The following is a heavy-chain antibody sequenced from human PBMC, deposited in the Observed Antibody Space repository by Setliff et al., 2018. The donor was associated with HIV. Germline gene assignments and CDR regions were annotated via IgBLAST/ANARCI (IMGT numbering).Heavy chain of an antibody. CDR2: INPNNGDT. V-gene: IGHV1-2*06. CDR3: AREFGAGIRQIVAGEFYYMDV. J-gene: IGHJ6*03. D-gene: IGHD5-12*01. Sequence: ASVKVSCKASGYTFTAYYLHWVRQAPGQGLEWMGRINPNNGDTNYAQKFQGRVTMTRDTSIGTAYMELSRLRSDDTAVYYCAREFGAGIRQIVAGEFYYMDVWGKGTTVTVSS. CDR1: GYTFTAYY.